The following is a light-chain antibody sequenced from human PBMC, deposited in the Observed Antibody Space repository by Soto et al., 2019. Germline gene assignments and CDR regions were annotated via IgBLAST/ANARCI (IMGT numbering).Light chain of an antibody. J-gene: IGLJ7*01. V-gene: IGLV2-14*01. CDR1: SSDDGAYNY. CDR2: EVT. Sequence: QSALTQPASVSGSLGQSITISCTGTSSDDGAYNYVSWYQQHPDKAPKLLIFEVTNRPSGVSGRFSGSKSGITASLSISGLQPEDEADYYCTSYSSSSPVLFGGGTQLTVL. CDR3: TSYSSSSPVL.